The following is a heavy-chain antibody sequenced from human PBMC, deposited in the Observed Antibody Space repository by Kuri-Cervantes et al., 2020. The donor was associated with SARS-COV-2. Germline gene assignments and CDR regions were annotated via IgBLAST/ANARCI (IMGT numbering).Heavy chain of an antibody. D-gene: IGHD2-21*01. J-gene: IGHJ6*03. CDR1: GYSISSGYY. CDR2: IYHSGST. Sequence: GSLRPSCAVAGYSISSGYYWGWIRQHPGKGLEWSGSIYHSGSTYYNPSLKSRVTISVDTSKNQFSLKLSSVPAADPAVYYCARHSQGYYYYYMDVWGKGTTVTVSS. CDR3: ARHSQGYYYYYMDV. V-gene: IGHV4-38-2*01.